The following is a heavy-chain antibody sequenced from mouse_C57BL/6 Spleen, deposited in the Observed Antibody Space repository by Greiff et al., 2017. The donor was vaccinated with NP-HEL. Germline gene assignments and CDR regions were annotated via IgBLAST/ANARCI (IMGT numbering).Heavy chain of an antibody. Sequence: QVQLQQSGPGLVQPSQSLSITCTVSGFSLTSYGVYWVRQSPGKGLEWLGVIWSGGSTDYNAAFISRLSISKDNSKSQVFFKMNSLQADDTAIYYCARDYDGRAWFAYWGQGTLVTVSA. J-gene: IGHJ3*01. D-gene: IGHD2-4*01. CDR2: IWSGGST. CDR1: GFSLTSYG. CDR3: ARDYDGRAWFAY. V-gene: IGHV2-2*01.